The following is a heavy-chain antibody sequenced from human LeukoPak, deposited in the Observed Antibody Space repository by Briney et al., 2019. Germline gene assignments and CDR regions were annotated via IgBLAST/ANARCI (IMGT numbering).Heavy chain of an antibody. J-gene: IGHJ6*02. Sequence: ASVKVSCKASGGTFSSYAISWVRQAPGQGLEWMGIINPSGGSTSYAQKFQGRVTMTRDTSTSTVYMELSSLRSEDTAVYYCARSSIAALGWYYYGMDVWGQGTTVTVSS. D-gene: IGHD6-6*01. V-gene: IGHV1-46*01. CDR2: INPSGGST. CDR1: GGTFSSYA. CDR3: ARSSIAALGWYYYGMDV.